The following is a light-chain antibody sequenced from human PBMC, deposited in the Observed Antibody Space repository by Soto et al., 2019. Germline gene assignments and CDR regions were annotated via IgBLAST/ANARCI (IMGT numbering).Light chain of an antibody. CDR1: SSDVGGYNY. V-gene: IGLV2-11*01. Sequence: QSVLTQPRSVSGSPGQSDTISCTGTSSDVGGYNYVSWYQQHPGKAPKLIIYDVNKRPSGVPDRLSGSKSDNTASLTISGLQAEDEADYYCCSYAGSYTKVFGGGTKLTVL. CDR3: CSYAGSYTKV. CDR2: DVN. J-gene: IGLJ3*02.